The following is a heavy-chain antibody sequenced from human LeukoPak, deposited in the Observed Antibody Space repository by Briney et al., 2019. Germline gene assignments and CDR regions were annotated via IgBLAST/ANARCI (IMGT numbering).Heavy chain of an antibody. D-gene: IGHD6-6*01. CDR2: INHSGST. CDR3: ARGILSIAARRIRGYYFDY. CDR1: GGAFSGYY. J-gene: IGHJ4*02. V-gene: IGHV4-34*01. Sequence: SETLSLTCAVYGGAFSGYYWSWIRQPPGKGLEWIGEINHSGSTNYNPSLKSRVTISVDTSKNQFSLKLSSVTAADTAVYYCARGILSIAARRIRGYYFDYWGQGTLVTVSS.